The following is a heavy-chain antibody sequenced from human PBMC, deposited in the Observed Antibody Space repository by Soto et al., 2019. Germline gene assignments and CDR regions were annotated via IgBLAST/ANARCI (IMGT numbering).Heavy chain of an antibody. J-gene: IGHJ4*02. CDR2: IYSGGGT. Sequence: GGSLRLSCACSGFSVSSAYMSWVRQAPGKGLEWVSVIYSGGGTDYADSVKGRFTISRDNSKNTVYLQMNSLSGEDTAVYYCARDVLRGQGTLVTVSS. CDR3: ARDVL. V-gene: IGHV3-66*01. CDR1: GFSVSSAY.